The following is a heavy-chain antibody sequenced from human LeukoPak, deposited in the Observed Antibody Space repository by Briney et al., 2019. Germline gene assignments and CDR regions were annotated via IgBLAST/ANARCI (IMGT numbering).Heavy chain of an antibody. J-gene: IGHJ4*02. V-gene: IGHV4-30-2*03. CDR1: DGSSRSGDYF. Sequence: SQTLSLTCAVSDGSSRSGDYFWSWIRQPPGKGLEWIASIYYSGITYYKPSLKSRVTISLDASKNQFSLKLSSVTAADTAVYYCARGSHASLDWGQGTLVTVSS. CDR3: ARGSHASLD. CDR2: IYYSGIT.